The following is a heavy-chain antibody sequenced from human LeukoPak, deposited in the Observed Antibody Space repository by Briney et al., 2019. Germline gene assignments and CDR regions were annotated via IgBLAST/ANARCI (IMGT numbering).Heavy chain of an antibody. CDR3: AKQSYARSLGE. D-gene: IGHD2-8*01. V-gene: IGHV3-23*01. CDR1: GFPFSDFS. CDR2: TNSGGSTT. J-gene: IGHJ4*02. Sequence: GGTLRLSCATSGFPFSDFSMTWVRQAPGKGLEWISTTNSGGSTTDYAESVKGRFTISRDNSKNTLYLQMSSLRVEDTAIYYCAKQSYARSLGEGGPGTLVTVSS.